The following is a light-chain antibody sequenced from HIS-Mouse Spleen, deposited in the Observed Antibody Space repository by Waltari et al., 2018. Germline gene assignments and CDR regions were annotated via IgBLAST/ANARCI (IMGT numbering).Light chain of an antibody. J-gene: IGLJ2*01. V-gene: IGLV1-47*01. CDR1: SPTTGSNY. Sequence: QSVLTQPPSASGTPGQRVTISCSGSSPTTGSNYVYWYQQLPGTAPKLLIYRNNQRPSGVPARFSGSKSGTSASLAISGLRSEDEADYYCAAWDDSLSALFGGGTKLTVL. CDR3: AAWDDSLSAL. CDR2: RNN.